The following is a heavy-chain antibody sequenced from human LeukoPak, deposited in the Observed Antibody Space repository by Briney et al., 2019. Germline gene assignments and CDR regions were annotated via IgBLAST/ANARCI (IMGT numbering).Heavy chain of an antibody. V-gene: IGHV3-53*01. CDR1: GFTVTNNY. CDR3: AAVSTKTYYYGLDV. D-gene: IGHD4-17*01. Sequence: PGGSLRLSCAASGFTVTNNYMCWVRQAPGKGLEWVSVIFSNDSTYHADSVKGRFAISRDTSKNTLCLQMNSLRAEDTAVYYCAAVSTKTYYYGLDVWGQGTTVTVSS. J-gene: IGHJ6*02. CDR2: IFSNDST.